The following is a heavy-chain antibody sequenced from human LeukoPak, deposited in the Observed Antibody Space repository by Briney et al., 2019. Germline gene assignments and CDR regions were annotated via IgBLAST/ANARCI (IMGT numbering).Heavy chain of an antibody. CDR2: ISSEGSSI. CDR1: GFTFSSYW. D-gene: IGHD6-6*01. Sequence: GGSLRLSCAASGFTFSSYWMHWVRQAPGKGLVWVSRISSEGSSISYADSVKGRFTISRDDSKNTLYLQMNSLRAEDTAVYYCAKDRWRRSSGGFDYWGQGTLVTVSS. V-gene: IGHV3-74*01. J-gene: IGHJ4*02. CDR3: AKDRWRRSSGGFDY.